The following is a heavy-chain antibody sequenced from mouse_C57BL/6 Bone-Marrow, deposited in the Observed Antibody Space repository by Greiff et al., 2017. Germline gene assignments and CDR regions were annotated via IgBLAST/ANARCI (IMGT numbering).Heavy chain of an antibody. CDR1: GYTFTSYW. J-gene: IGHJ3*01. V-gene: IGHV1-61*01. CDR3: ARYGNYESY. D-gene: IGHD2-1*01. CDR2: IYPSDSET. Sequence: QVQLQQPGAELVRPGSSVKLSCKASGYTFTSYWMDWVQQRPGQGLEWIGNIYPSDSETHYNQKFKDKATLTVDKSSSTAYMQLSSLTSEDSAVYYCARYGNYESYWGQGTLVTVSA.